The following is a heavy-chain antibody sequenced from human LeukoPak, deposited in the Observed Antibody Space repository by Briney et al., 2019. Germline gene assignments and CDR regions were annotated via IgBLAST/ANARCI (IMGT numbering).Heavy chain of an antibody. V-gene: IGHV3-30*18. J-gene: IGHJ6*02. CDR1: GLTFSSSW. CDR2: ISYDGSNK. Sequence: GGSLRLSCAVSGLTFSSSWMDWVRQTPGKGLEWVAVISYDGSNKYYADSVKGRFTISRDNSKNTLYLQMNSLRAEDTAVYYCAKDLAYCGGDCYSFYYYYYGMDVWGQGTTITVSS. D-gene: IGHD2-21*02. CDR3: AKDLAYCGGDCYSFYYYYYGMDV.